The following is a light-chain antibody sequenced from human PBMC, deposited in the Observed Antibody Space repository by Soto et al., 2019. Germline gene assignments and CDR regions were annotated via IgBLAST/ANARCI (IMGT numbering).Light chain of an antibody. J-gene: IGKJ1*01. CDR1: QTISNY. CDR3: QQSYSTPWT. V-gene: IGKV1-39*01. CDR2: AAS. Sequence: DIQMTQSPSSLSASVGDRVTITCRAGQTISNYLNWYQQKPGKAPKVLIYAASGLQSGVPSRFSGRGSGTDFTLAISSLPPEDFATYYCQQSYSTPWTFGQGTKVEIK.